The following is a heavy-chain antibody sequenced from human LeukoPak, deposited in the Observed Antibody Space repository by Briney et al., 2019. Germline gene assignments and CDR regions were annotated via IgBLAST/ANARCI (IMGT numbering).Heavy chain of an antibody. V-gene: IGHV3-23*01. Sequence: GGPLRLSCAPSGFTFNCYAISWVRQAPGKGLEWVSAITGSGGSTYYADSVKGRFTISRDNSKNTLYLQMNSLRVEDTALYYCAKKPPTDCWGQGTLVTVSS. J-gene: IGHJ4*02. CDR2: ITGSGGST. CDR1: GFTFNCYA. CDR3: AKKPPTDC.